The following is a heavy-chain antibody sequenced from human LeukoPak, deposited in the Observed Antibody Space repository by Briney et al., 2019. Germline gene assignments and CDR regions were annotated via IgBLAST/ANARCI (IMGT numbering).Heavy chain of an antibody. CDR1: GGSISGYY. J-gene: IGHJ2*01. CDR3: ARSVGTLYWYFDL. D-gene: IGHD4-23*01. CDR2: IYYSGST. V-gene: IGHV4-59*01. Sequence: SETLSLTCTVSGGSISGYYYNWIRQPPGKGLEWIGDIYYSGSTNYNPSLKSRVTISLDTSKNQFSLKLSSVTTADTAVYYCARSVGTLYWYFDLWGRGTLVTVSS.